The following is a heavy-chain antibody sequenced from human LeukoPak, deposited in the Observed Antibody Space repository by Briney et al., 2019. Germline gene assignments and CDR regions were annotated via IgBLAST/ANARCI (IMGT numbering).Heavy chain of an antibody. CDR3: AREYYYDSSGYLLFDY. CDR2: IYYSGST. Sequence: SETLSLTCTVSGGSISSYYWSWIRQPPGKGLEWIGYIYYSGSTNYNPSLKSRVTISVDTSKKQFSLKLSSVTAADTAVYYCAREYYYDSSGYLLFDYWGQGTLVTVSS. CDR1: GGSISSYY. J-gene: IGHJ4*02. V-gene: IGHV4-59*01. D-gene: IGHD3-22*01.